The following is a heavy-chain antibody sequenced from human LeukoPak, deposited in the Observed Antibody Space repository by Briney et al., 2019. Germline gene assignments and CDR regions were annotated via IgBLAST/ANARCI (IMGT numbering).Heavy chain of an antibody. D-gene: IGHD3-10*01. CDR2: IIPIFGTA. J-gene: IGHJ3*02. Sequence: GASVKVSCKASGGTFSSYAISWVRQAPGQGLEWMGGIIPIFGTAYYAQKFQGRVTITADKSTSTAYMELSSLRSEDTAVYYCARAGSGWFGESDDAFDIWGQGTMVTVSS. CDR3: ARAGSGWFGESDDAFDI. V-gene: IGHV1-69*06. CDR1: GGTFSSYA.